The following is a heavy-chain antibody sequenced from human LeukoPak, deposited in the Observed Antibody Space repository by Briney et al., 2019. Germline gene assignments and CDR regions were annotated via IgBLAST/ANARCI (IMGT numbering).Heavy chain of an antibody. J-gene: IGHJ4*02. CDR3: AKVENLAGDCGGDCYLLDISYFDY. CDR2: ISGSGGST. D-gene: IGHD2-21*02. V-gene: IGHV3-23*01. CDR1: GFTFSSYA. Sequence: GGSLRLSCAASGFTFSSYAMSWVRQAPGKGLEWVSAISGSGGSTYYADSVKGRFTISRDNSKNTLYLQTNSLRAEDTAVYYCAKVENLAGDCGGDCYLLDISYFDYWGQGTLVTVSS.